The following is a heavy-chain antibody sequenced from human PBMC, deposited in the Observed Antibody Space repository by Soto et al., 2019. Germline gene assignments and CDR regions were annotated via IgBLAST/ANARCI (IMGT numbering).Heavy chain of an antibody. CDR1: GYPFSSYA. Sequence: QVQLVQSGAEEKKPGASVKVSCKASGYPFSSYAMHWVRQAPGQRLEWMGWINAGNGNTKYSQKFQGRVTITRDTSASTAYMELSSLRSEDTAVYYCARGGPPIDYWGQGTLVTVSS. J-gene: IGHJ4*02. V-gene: IGHV1-3*05. CDR3: ARGGPPIDY. CDR2: INAGNGNT. D-gene: IGHD3-10*01.